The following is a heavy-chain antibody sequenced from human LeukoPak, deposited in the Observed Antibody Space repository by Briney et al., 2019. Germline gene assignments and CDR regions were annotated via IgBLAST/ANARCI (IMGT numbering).Heavy chain of an antibody. D-gene: IGHD6-19*01. Sequence: PGGSLRLSCAASGFTFSSYGIHWVRQAPGKGLEWVAFIRYDGSNKYHADSVKGRFTISRDNSKNTVYLQMNSLRAEDTAVYYCAKDESSGSDFDYWGQGTLVTVSS. J-gene: IGHJ4*02. CDR3: AKDESSGSDFDY. V-gene: IGHV3-30*02. CDR1: GFTFSSYG. CDR2: IRYDGSNK.